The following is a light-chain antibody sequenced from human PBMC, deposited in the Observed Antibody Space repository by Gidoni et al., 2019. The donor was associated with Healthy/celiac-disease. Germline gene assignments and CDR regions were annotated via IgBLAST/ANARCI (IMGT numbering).Light chain of an antibody. Sequence: DIQMTPTPSSLSASVGDRVPITCRASQSISSYLNWYQQKPGKAPKLLIYAASSLQSGVPSRCSGRGSGTDCTLTISSLQPEDFATDYCQQSYSTPNTFGQGTKLEIK. CDR2: AAS. V-gene: IGKV1-39*01. CDR3: QQSYSTPNT. CDR1: QSISSY. J-gene: IGKJ2*01.